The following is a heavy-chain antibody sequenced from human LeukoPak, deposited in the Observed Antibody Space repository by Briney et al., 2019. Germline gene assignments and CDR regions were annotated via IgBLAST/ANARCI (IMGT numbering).Heavy chain of an antibody. D-gene: IGHD2-15*01. CDR1: GYTFTSYG. J-gene: IGHJ5*02. CDR3: ARGGTNCSGGSCPLNWFDP. CDR2: ISAYNGNT. V-gene: IGHV1-18*01. Sequence: ASVKVSRKASGYTFTSYGITWVRQAPGQGLEWVGWISAYNGNTNYAQKLQGRVTMTTDSSTSTAYMELRSLRSDDTAVYYCARGGTNCSGGSCPLNWFDPWGQGTLVTVSS.